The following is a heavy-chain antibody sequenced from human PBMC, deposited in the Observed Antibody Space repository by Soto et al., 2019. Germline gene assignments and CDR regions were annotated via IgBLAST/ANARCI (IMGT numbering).Heavy chain of an antibody. D-gene: IGHD6-13*01. CDR3: ATDTIAAAYWFDP. CDR1: GFTFSSDG. CDR2: IWYDGSNT. Sequence: QVPLLESGGGVVQPARSLRLSCAASGFTFSSDGLDWVRQAPGKGLEWVAVIWYDGSNTYYADSVKGRFTISRDTSKNASYLQMNIMIAEDTAVYYCATDTIAAAYWFDPFGQGTLVTVSS. V-gene: IGHV3-33*01. J-gene: IGHJ5*02.